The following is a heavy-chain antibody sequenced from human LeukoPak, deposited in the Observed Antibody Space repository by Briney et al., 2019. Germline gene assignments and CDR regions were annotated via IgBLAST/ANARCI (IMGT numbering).Heavy chain of an antibody. V-gene: IGHV4-59*01. D-gene: IGHD5-24*01. CDR3: ARARRDGYNYPFDY. CDR1: GGSFSGYY. Sequence: SGTLSLTCAVYGGSFSGYYWSWIRQPPGKGLEWIGYIYYSGSTNYNPSLKSRVTISVDTSKNQFSLKLSSVTAADTAVYYCARARRDGYNYPFDYWGQGTLVTVSS. CDR2: IYYSGST. J-gene: IGHJ4*02.